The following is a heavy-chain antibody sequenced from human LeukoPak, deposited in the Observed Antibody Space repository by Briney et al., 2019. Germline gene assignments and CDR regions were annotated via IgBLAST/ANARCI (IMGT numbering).Heavy chain of an antibody. V-gene: IGHV4-38-2*02. CDR3: ARPLYDSSGYYHD. D-gene: IGHD3-22*01. CDR1: GYSISSGYY. Sequence: PSETLSLTCTVSGYSISSGYYWGWIRQPPGKGLEWIGSIYHSGSTYYNPSLKSRVTISVDTSKNQFSLKLSSVTAADTAVYYCARPLYDSSGYYHDWGQGTLVTVSS. J-gene: IGHJ4*02. CDR2: IYHSGST.